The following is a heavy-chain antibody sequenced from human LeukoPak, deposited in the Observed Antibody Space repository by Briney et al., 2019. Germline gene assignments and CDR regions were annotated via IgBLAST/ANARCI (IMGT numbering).Heavy chain of an antibody. Sequence: GGSLRLSCAASGFTFSLHRIHWVRQVPGKGLVWVSSISGSSSYIYYADSVKGRFTISRHNTKNSLYLQMNRLRAEDAAVYYCAKAPVTTCSGAYCYPFDYWGQGTLVTVSS. CDR1: GFTFSLHR. CDR2: ISGSSSYI. D-gene: IGHD2-21*01. CDR3: AKAPVTTCSGAYCYPFDY. J-gene: IGHJ4*02. V-gene: IGHV3-21*04.